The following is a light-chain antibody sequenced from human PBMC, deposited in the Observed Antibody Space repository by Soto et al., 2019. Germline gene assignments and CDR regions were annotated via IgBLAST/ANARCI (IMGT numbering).Light chain of an antibody. V-gene: IGKV1-5*01. CDR1: QTINNW. Sequence: DIQMTQSPSTLSASIGDRVTITCRASQTINNWLAWYQQKPGKAPNLLIYHASNLETGVPSRFSGSAFGTEFILTISSLQPDDFAAYYCQHYNSYPWTFGQGTKVDIK. CDR3: QHYNSYPWT. J-gene: IGKJ1*01. CDR2: HAS.